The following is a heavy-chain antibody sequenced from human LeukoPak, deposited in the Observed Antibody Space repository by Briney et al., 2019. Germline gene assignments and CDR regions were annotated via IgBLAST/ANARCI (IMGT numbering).Heavy chain of an antibody. CDR2: INPNSGDT. CDR1: GYTFTGYY. CDR3: ARVGSSGWYVHPTLDY. Sequence: ASVKVSCKASGYTFTGYYMHWVRQAPGQGLEWMGWINPNSGDTNYAQKFQGRVTVTRDTSISTAYMELSWLRSDDTAVYYCARVGSSGWYVHPTLDYWGQGTLVTVSS. J-gene: IGHJ4*02. V-gene: IGHV1-2*02. D-gene: IGHD6-19*01.